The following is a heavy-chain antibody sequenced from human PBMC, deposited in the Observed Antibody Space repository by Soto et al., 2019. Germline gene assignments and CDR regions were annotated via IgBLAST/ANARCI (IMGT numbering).Heavy chain of an antibody. D-gene: IGHD5-18*01. CDR1: GGTFSSYA. CDR3: ARLQLSLVSTHYGMDV. J-gene: IGHJ6*02. V-gene: IGHV1-69*12. Sequence: QVQLVQSGAEVKKPGSSVKVSCKASGGTFSSYAISWVRQAPGQGLEWMGGIIPIFGTANYAQKFQGRVTITADESTSTAYMELSSLTSEDTAVYYCARLQLSLVSTHYGMDVWGQGTTVTVSS. CDR2: IIPIFGTA.